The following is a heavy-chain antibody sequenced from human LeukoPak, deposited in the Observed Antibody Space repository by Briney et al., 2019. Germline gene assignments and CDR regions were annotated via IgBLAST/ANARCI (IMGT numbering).Heavy chain of an antibody. D-gene: IGHD6-13*01. J-gene: IGHJ5*02. Sequence: SETLSLTCAVCGGSFSGYYWSWIRQPPGKGLEWIGEINHSGSTNYNPSLKSRVTISVDTSKNQFSLKLSSVTAADTAVYYCARRPRRAAAGTFDPWGQGTLVTVSS. V-gene: IGHV4-34*01. CDR2: INHSGST. CDR3: ARRPRRAAAGTFDP. CDR1: GGSFSGYY.